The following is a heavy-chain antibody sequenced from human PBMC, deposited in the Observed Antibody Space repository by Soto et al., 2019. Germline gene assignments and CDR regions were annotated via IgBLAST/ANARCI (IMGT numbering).Heavy chain of an antibody. CDR3: ARGLGLSGNYMRGAFDS. V-gene: IGHV4-4*02. D-gene: IGHD3-3*01. CDR2: IYHTGST. Sequence: QVQLQESGPGLVRPSGTLSLTCAVSGFSISSGDWGRDWWHWVHQAPGKGLGWIGEIYHTGSTGYHPSLKSRVSILVDDAKNQCSLNLTSVTAADTAVYYCARGLGLSGNYMRGAFDSWGQGTLVTVSS. CDR1: GFSISSGDW. J-gene: IGHJ4*02.